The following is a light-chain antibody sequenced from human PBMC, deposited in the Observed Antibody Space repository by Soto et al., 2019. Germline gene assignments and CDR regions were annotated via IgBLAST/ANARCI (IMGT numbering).Light chain of an antibody. CDR3: QQRNIWPPVT. Sequence: DIAVTQSPSSLSASVGDRVTITCRATQSIYTYLSWYQQKPGKAPKLLISAASSLESGVPSRFSGSGSGTDFSLTISSLEPEDFAVYYCQQRNIWPPVTFGQGTRLEIK. CDR2: AAS. CDR1: QSIYTY. V-gene: IGKV1-39*01. J-gene: IGKJ5*01.